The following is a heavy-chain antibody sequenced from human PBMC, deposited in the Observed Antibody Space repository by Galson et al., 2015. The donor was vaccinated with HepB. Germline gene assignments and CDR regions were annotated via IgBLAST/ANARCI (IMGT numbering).Heavy chain of an antibody. D-gene: IGHD1-7*01. V-gene: IGHV4-59*11. CDR2: IYYNWST. J-gene: IGHJ4*02. Sequence: SETLSLTCTVSGGSISSHYWSWIRQPPGKGLEWIGYIYYNWSTNYNPSLKSRVAMSIDTSKDQFSLKLNSVTAADTAVYYCARHGDKNYYFDSWGRGTLVSVSS. CDR1: GGSISSHY. CDR3: ARHGDKNYYFDS.